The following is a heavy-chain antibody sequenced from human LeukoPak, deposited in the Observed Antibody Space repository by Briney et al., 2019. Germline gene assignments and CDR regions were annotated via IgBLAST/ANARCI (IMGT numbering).Heavy chain of an antibody. D-gene: IGHD1-26*01. CDR3: ATTGTYFLDI. V-gene: IGHV4-4*07. CDR2: FYTGGST. Sequence: SETLSLTCNVSGGSISNYFWSWIRQPAGKGLEWIGRFYTGGSTNYNPSLKSRVTMSVDTSKNQLSLKLSSVTAADTAVYYCATTGTYFLDIWGQGTMVTVSS. J-gene: IGHJ3*02. CDR1: GGSISNYF.